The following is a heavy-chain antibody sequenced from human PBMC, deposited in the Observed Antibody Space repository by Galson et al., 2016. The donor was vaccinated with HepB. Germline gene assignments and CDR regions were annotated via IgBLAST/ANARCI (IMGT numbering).Heavy chain of an antibody. D-gene: IGHD2-15*01. V-gene: IGHV5-51*01. CDR1: GYSFINYW. Sequence: QSGAEVTEPGESLKISCEGSGYSFINYWIAWVRQMPGKGLEWMGIIYAADSDTRYSPSFQGQVTISVDKSISTAYLQWTSLKASDTAIYYCARHTRFCRGLSCRQRGFDPWGQGTLVTVSS. CDR3: ARHTRFCRGLSCRQRGFDP. J-gene: IGHJ5*02. CDR2: IYAADSDT.